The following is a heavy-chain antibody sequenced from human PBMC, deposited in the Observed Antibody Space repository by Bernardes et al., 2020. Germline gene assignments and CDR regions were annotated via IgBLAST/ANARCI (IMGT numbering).Heavy chain of an antibody. CDR2: IYPGDSDA. J-gene: IGHJ4*02. V-gene: IGHV5-51*01. Sequence: ESLKISCKGSGYSFTNYRIGWVRQMPGKGLEWMGFIYPGDSDARYSPTFQGQVTISVDKSISTAYLQWSSLKASDTAMYYCAKHVSTCSSSTCYGIDYWGQGTLVTVSS. CDR1: GYSFTNYR. D-gene: IGHD2-2*01. CDR3: AKHVSTCSSSTCYGIDY.